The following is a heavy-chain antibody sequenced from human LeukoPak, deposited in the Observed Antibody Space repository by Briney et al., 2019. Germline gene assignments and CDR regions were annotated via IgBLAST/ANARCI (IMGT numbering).Heavy chain of an antibody. CDR2: IYYSGST. D-gene: IGHD5-12*01. CDR3: ARAGYSGSDFSV. V-gene: IGHV4-4*02. J-gene: IGHJ6*04. CDR1: GGSISSSNW. Sequence: SGTLSLTCAVSGGSISSSNWWSWVRQPPGKGLEWIGYIYYSGSTTYNPSLKSRVTISVDTSKNQFSLKLSSVTATDTAVYYCARAGYSGSDFSVWGKGSTVTVSS.